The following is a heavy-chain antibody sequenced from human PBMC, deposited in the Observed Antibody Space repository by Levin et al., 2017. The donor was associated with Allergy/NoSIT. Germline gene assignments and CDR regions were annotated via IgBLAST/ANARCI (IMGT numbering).Heavy chain of an antibody. CDR3: APVCIGVSCNWYEVN. CDR1: GFSLSSAH. J-gene: IGHJ4*02. D-gene: IGHD2-15*01. Sequence: GGSLRLSCAASGFSLSSAHMNWVRQAPGRGLEWVGRIRSKTDGGTTEYAAPVKGRFTISRDESESTLFLQMTRLQTEDTAVYYCAPVCIGVSCNWYEVNWGQGTLVTVSS. V-gene: IGHV3-15*01. CDR2: IRSKTDGGTT.